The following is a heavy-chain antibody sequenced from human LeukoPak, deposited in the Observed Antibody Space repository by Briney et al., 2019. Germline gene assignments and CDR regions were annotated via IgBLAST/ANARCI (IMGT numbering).Heavy chain of an antibody. CDR1: GDSITTYF. CDR3: ARGGDAFYH. V-gene: IGHV4-4*07. J-gene: IGHJ4*02. Sequence: SETLSLTCTVPGDSITTYFWNWVRQPAGKGLEWIGRISTTVGTDYNPSLESRITFSVDKSRNQVSLRLTSVTAADTALYYCARGGDAFYHWGQGTPVTVSP. CDR2: ISTTVGT. D-gene: IGHD3-10*01.